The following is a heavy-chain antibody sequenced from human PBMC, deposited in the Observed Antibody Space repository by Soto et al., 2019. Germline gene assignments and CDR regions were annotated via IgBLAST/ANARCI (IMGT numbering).Heavy chain of an antibody. CDR3: ARLQAAVPHY. J-gene: IGHJ4*02. CDR2: IFYDGYT. Sequence: SETLSLTCTVTGDSISGSPSFWGWIRQPPGKRLEWIGSIFYDGYTLYTPSLRSRVTISVDTSKNQFSLKLASVAAADTATYFCARLQAAVPHYWGQGTLVTVS. V-gene: IGHV4-39*01. D-gene: IGHD6-13*01. CDR1: GDSISGSPSF.